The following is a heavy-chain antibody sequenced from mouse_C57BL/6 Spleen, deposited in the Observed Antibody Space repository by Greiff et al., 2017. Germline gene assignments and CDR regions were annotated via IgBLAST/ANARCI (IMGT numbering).Heavy chain of an antibody. CDR1: GYAFTNYL. CDR3: ARDYGDY. CDR2: INPGSGGT. Sequence: VQLQESGAELVRPGTSVKVSCKASGYAFTNYLIEWVKQRPGQGLEWIGVINPGSGGTNYNEKFKGKATLTADKSSSTAYMQLSSLTSEDSAVYFCARDYGDYWGQGTTLTVSS. J-gene: IGHJ2*01. D-gene: IGHD1-1*02. V-gene: IGHV1-54*01.